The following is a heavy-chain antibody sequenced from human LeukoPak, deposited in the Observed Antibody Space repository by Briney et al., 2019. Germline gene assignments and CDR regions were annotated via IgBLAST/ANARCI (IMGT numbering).Heavy chain of an antibody. Sequence: GGSLRLSCAASGFTFSNYAMSWVRQAPGKGLEWVSTISGSGGTTDYADSVKGRFTISRDNSKNTLYLQMNSLRAEDTAVYHCARGEGLFDYWGQGTLVTVSS. J-gene: IGHJ4*02. CDR2: ISGSGGTT. CDR1: GFTFSNYA. CDR3: ARGEGLFDY. V-gene: IGHV3-23*01.